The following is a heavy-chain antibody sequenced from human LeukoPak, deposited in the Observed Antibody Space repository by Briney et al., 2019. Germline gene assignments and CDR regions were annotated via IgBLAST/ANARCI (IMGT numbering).Heavy chain of an antibody. D-gene: IGHD3-10*01. CDR1: GFSIGDYG. Sequence: GGSLRLSCAASGFSIGDYGMSWVRQTPEKGLEWVSGITWNGGSTGYADSVKGRFTISRDNAMNSLYLQMNSLRAVDTALYYCAMKFSGDYYYMDVWGKGTTVTVSS. J-gene: IGHJ6*03. V-gene: IGHV3-20*04. CDR2: ITWNGGST. CDR3: AMKFSGDYYYMDV.